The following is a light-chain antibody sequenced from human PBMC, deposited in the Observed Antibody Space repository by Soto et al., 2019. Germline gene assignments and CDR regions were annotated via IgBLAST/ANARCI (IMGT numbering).Light chain of an antibody. CDR2: WAS. CDR3: QQYYTAWT. J-gene: IGKJ1*01. CDR1: QSVLYSSNNKNY. Sequence: DIVMTQSPDSLAVSLGERATINCKFSQSVLYSSNNKNYLAWYQQKPGQPPKLLIYWASTRESGVPDRFSGSGSGTDFTLTISSLQADDVAVYYCQQYYTAWTFGQGTKVEIK. V-gene: IGKV4-1*01.